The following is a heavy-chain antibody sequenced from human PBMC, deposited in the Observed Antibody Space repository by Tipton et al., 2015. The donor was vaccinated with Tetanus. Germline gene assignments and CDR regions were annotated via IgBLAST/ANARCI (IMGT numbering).Heavy chain of an antibody. D-gene: IGHD3-10*01. CDR3: GGAGPWRGGKDSNWFAP. Sequence: QSGPEVKKPGSSVKVSCKASGGTFSSYAISWVRQAPGQGLEWMGGIIPIFGTANYAQKFQGRVTITADESTSTAYMELSSLRSEDRAVYYWGGAGPWRGGKDSNWFAPGGQGPLFPVSS. CDR2: IIPIFGTA. V-gene: IGHV1-69*01. J-gene: IGHJ5*02. CDR1: GGTFSSYA.